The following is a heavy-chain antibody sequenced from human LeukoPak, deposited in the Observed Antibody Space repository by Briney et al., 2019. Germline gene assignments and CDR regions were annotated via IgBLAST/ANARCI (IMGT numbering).Heavy chain of an antibody. Sequence: GASLKLSCKPSRVIFSSYAISSVRQTPGQGLEWMLRIIPILGTAKYAQKSEGRVTITADKSRSRAYMELSSVRAEDTAVYYCEFGLGAFDIWGQGTMVTVSS. CDR2: IIPILGTA. CDR3: EFGLGAFDI. CDR1: RVIFSSYA. D-gene: IGHD3-10*01. V-gene: IGHV1-69*04. J-gene: IGHJ3*02.